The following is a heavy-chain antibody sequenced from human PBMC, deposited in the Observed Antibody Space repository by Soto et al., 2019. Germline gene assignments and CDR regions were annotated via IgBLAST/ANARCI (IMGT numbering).Heavy chain of an antibody. CDR1: GYSFTSYW. J-gene: IGHJ4*02. CDR3: ARQAIAAAGTWHYDY. D-gene: IGHD6-13*01. CDR2: IYPGDSDT. V-gene: IGHV5-51*01. Sequence: GESLKISCKGSGYSFTSYWIGWVRQMPRKGLEWMGIIYPGDSDTRYSPSFQGQVTISADKSISTAYLQWSSLKASDTAMYCCARQAIAAAGTWHYDYWGQGTLVTVSS.